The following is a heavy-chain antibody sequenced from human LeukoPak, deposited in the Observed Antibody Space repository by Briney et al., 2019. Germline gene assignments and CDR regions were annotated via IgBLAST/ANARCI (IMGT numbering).Heavy chain of an antibody. J-gene: IGHJ3*02. CDR2: IYSGSST. V-gene: IGHV3-66*01. CDR1: GFTVSRNY. Sequence: GGSLRLSCVASGFTVSRNYMSWVRRAPGRGLEWVSVIYSGSSTHYADSVKGRFTISRDNPNNPLYLQMNSLRAEDTAVYYCVCTMVRRAFDIWGQGTMVTVSS. D-gene: IGHD3-10*01. CDR3: VCTMVRRAFDI.